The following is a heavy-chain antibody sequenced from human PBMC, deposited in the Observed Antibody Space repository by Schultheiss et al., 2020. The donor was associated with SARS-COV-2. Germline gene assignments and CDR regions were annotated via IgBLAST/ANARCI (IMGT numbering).Heavy chain of an antibody. D-gene: IGHD2-2*01. CDR2: IYYSGST. Sequence: SETLSLTCTVSGGSISSYYWSWIRQPPGKGLEWIGYIYYSGSTNYNPSLKSRVTISVDTSKNQFSLKLSSVTAADTAVYYCARVRGSGYCSSTNCYADAFDIWGQGTMVTVSS. J-gene: IGHJ3*02. CDR3: ARVRGSGYCSSTNCYADAFDI. CDR1: GGSISSYY. V-gene: IGHV4-59*12.